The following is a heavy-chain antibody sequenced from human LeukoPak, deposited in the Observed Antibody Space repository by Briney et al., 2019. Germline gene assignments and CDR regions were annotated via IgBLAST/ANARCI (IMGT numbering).Heavy chain of an antibody. CDR3: ARGIFYYYGSSGYYHFDY. CDR1: GGSVSSGSCY. D-gene: IGHD3-22*01. CDR2: IYYSGGT. Sequence: SETLSLTCTVSGGSVSSGSCYWSCIRQPPGKTLEWIGNIYYSGGTNYNPSLKSRVTMSVDPSRTQFSLTLTSVTAADTGVYSCARGIFYYYGSSGYYHFDYWGQGTLVTVSS. V-gene: IGHV4-61*01. J-gene: IGHJ4*02.